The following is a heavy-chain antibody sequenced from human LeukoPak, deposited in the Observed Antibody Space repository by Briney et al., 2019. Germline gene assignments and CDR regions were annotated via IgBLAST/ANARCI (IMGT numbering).Heavy chain of an antibody. CDR3: ARDCSGGSCYGAFDI. J-gene: IGHJ3*02. V-gene: IGHV4-34*01. Sequence: SETLSLTCAVYGGSFSGYYWSWIRQPPGKGLEWIGEINHSGSTYYNPSLKSRITISVDTSENRFSLKLSSVTATDTAVYYCARDCSGGSCYGAFDIWGQGTMVTVSS. CDR1: GGSFSGYY. D-gene: IGHD2-15*01. CDR2: INHSGST.